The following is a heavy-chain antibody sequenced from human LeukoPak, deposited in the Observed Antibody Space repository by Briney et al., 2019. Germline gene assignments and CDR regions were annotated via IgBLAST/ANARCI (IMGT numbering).Heavy chain of an antibody. CDR3: ARETMAGHFDY. Sequence: SQTLSLTCTVSGGSTSSGDYFWSWIRQPPGKGLEWIGYIYYSGTTYYNPSLKSRVTILVDTSKNQFSLNLRSVSAADTAVCFCARETMAGHFDYWGQGILVTVSS. CDR1: GGSTSSGDYF. D-gene: IGHD6-19*01. J-gene: IGHJ4*02. V-gene: IGHV4-30-4*01. CDR2: IYYSGTT.